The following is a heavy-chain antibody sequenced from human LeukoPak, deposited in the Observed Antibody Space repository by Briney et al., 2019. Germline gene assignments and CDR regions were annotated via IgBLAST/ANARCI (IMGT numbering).Heavy chain of an antibody. CDR1: GFTFSSYA. Sequence: GGSLRLPCAASGFTFSSYAMHWVRQAPGKGLEWVAVISYDGSNKYYADSVKGRFTISRDNSKNTLYLQMNSLRAEDTAVYYCARGDIVVVPAAMNFDYWGQGTLVTVSS. CDR2: ISYDGSNK. V-gene: IGHV3-30-3*01. CDR3: ARGDIVVVPAAMNFDY. D-gene: IGHD2-2*01. J-gene: IGHJ4*02.